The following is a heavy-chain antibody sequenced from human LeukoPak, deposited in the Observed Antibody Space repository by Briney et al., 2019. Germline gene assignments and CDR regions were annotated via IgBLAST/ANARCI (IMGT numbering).Heavy chain of an antibody. V-gene: IGHV3-23*01. CDR1: GFTFSSYA. Sequence: GGSLRLSCTASGFTFSSYAMTWVRQTSGKGLEWVSGISYSGGNTYYAESVKGRFTISRDNSRNTLDLQMNSLRAEDTAVYYCAKLRIRGYDFWSGYDCWGQGTLVTVSP. J-gene: IGHJ4*02. CDR2: ISYSGGNT. CDR3: AKLRIRGYDFWSGYDC. D-gene: IGHD3-3*01.